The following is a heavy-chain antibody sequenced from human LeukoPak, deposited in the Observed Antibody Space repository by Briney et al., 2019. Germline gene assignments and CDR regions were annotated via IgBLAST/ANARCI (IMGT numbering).Heavy chain of an antibody. Sequence: GGSLRLSCAASGFTVSSNYMSWVRQAPGKGLEWVSVIYSGGSTYYADSVRGRFTISRDNSRNTVYLQMNSLRAEDTAVYYCAKDDRWLQFCCWGQGTLVTVSA. J-gene: IGHJ4*02. CDR1: GFTVSSNY. V-gene: IGHV3-53*01. CDR3: AKDDRWLQFCC. CDR2: IYSGGST. D-gene: IGHD5-24*01.